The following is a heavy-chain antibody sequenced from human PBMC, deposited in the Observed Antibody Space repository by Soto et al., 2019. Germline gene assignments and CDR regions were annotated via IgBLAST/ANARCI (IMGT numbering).Heavy chain of an antibody. CDR3: GSTSFPGYYYYGMDV. CDR2: IYSGGST. CDR1: GFTVSSTY. D-gene: IGHD2-2*01. J-gene: IGHJ6*02. Sequence: EVQLVETGGGLIQPGGSLRLSCAASGFTVSSTYMSWVRQAPGKGLEWVSVIYSGGSTYYADSVKGRFTIFRDDSKNTLYLQMNSLRAEDTAVYYCGSTSFPGYYYYGMDVWGQGTTVTVS. V-gene: IGHV3-53*02.